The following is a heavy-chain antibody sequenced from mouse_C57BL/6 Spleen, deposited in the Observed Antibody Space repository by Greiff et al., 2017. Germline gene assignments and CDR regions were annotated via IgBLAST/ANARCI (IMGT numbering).Heavy chain of an antibody. CDR2: INPNNGGT. CDR3: ARYSYAMDY. Sequence: VQLQQSGPELVKPGASVKISCKASGYTFTDYYMNWVKQSHGKGLEWIGDINPNNGGTNYNQKFKGKATLTVDKSSSTAYMELRSLTSEDSAVYYCARYSYAMDYWGQGTSVTVSS. CDR1: GYTFTDYY. V-gene: IGHV1-26*01. J-gene: IGHJ4*01.